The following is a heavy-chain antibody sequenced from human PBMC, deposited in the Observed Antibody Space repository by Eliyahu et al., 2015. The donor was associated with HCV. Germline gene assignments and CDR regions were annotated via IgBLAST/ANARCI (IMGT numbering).Heavy chain of an antibody. CDR2: ISWNSGSI. J-gene: IGHJ6*02. V-gene: IGHV3-9*01. CDR3: AKDIGAHYDFWSGRDLRYQYYYGMDV. D-gene: IGHD3-3*01. Sequence: EVQLAESGGGFVQPGRSLRLSCAVXGFTFDDYAXHWVRXVPGKGLEWVSGISWNSGSIAYADSVKGRFTISRDNAKNSLYLQMNSLRPEDTALYFCAKDIGAHYDFWSGRDLRYQYYYGMDVWGQGTTVTVSS. CDR1: GFTFDDYA.